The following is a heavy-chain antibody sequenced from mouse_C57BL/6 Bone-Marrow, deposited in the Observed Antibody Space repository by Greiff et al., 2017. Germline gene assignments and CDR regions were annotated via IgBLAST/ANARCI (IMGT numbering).Heavy chain of an antibody. CDR3: ARDGVKEYYFDY. V-gene: IGHV1-52*01. Sequence: QVQLQQPGAELVRPGSSVKLSCKASGYTFTSYWMHWVKQRPIQGLEWIGNIDPSDSETHYNQKFKDKATLTVDKSSSTAYMQLSSLTSEDSAVYYCARDGVKEYYFDYWGQGTTLTVSS. CDR1: GYTFTSYW. CDR2: IDPSDSET. D-gene: IGHD1-1*02. J-gene: IGHJ2*01.